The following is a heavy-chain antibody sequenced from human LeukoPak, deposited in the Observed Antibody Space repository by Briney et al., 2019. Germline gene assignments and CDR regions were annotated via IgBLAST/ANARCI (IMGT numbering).Heavy chain of an antibody. CDR2: INHSGST. Sequence: SETLSLTCAVYGGSFSGYYWSWIRQPPGRGLEWIGEINHSGSTNYNPSLKSRVTISVDTSKNQFSLKLSSVTAADTAVYYCARREIRIAIFGVVIIPAPNFDCWGQGTLVTVSS. CDR3: ARREIRIAIFGVVIIPAPNFDC. CDR1: GGSFSGYY. D-gene: IGHD3-3*01. J-gene: IGHJ4*02. V-gene: IGHV4-34*01.